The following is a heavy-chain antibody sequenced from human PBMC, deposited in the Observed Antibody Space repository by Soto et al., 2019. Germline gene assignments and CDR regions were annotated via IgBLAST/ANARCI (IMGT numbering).Heavy chain of an antibody. CDR1: GYTFTRYV. CDR3: ARGHEFGGNSDAFDI. CDR2: ISAYNGNT. D-gene: IGHD2-21*02. Sequence: ASVKVSCKASGYTFTRYVISWVRHAPGQGLEWMGWISAYNGNTNYAQKLQGRVTMTTDTSTSTAYMELRSLRSDDTAVYYCARGHEFGGNSDAFDIWGQGTMVTVSS. J-gene: IGHJ3*02. V-gene: IGHV1-18*01.